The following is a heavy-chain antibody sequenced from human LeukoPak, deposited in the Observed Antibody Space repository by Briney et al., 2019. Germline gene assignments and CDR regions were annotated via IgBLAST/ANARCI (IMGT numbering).Heavy chain of an antibody. CDR1: GFTFSSNA. Sequence: PGGSLRLSCEASGFTFSSNAMSWVRQAPGKGLEWVSALSGGGDSTYYVDSVKGRFTISRDNSKNTLYLQMNSLRAEDTAVYYCTKRPFSGYFDYWGQGTLVTVSS. CDR3: TKRPFSGYFDY. J-gene: IGHJ4*02. CDR2: LSGGGDST. V-gene: IGHV3-23*01. D-gene: IGHD6-25*01.